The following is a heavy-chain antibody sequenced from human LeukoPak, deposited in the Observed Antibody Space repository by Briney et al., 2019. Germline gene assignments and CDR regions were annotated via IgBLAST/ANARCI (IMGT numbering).Heavy chain of an antibody. D-gene: IGHD3-10*01. J-gene: IGHJ4*02. Sequence: GGSLRLSCAVSGFTFSSHWMSWVRQAPGKGLEWVANIKQDESEKYYVDSVKGRFTISRDNAKNSLYLQMNSLRAEDTAVYYCAREGGDYGSGSPTEDYWGQGTLVTVSS. CDR3: AREGGDYGSGSPTEDY. CDR2: IKQDESEK. V-gene: IGHV3-7*03. CDR1: GFTFSSHW.